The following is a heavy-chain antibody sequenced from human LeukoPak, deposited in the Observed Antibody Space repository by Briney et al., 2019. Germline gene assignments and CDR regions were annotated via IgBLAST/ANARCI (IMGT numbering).Heavy chain of an antibody. CDR1: GYTFTSYG. D-gene: IGHD3-9*01. Sequence: ASVKVSCKASGYTFTSYGISWVRQAPGQGLEWMGWISAYNGNTNYAQKLQGRVTMTTDTSTSTAYMELRSLRSDDTAVYYCARADILTAYYTLDFWGQGTLVTVSS. V-gene: IGHV1-18*01. J-gene: IGHJ4*02. CDR3: ARADILTAYYTLDF. CDR2: ISAYNGNT.